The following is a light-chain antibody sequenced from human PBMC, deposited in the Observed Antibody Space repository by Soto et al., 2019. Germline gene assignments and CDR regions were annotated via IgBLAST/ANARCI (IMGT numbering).Light chain of an antibody. CDR2: EVV. V-gene: IGLV2-8*01. CDR3: KSYAGSNTYV. Sequence: QSALTQPASVSGSPEQSITISCTGTKNDIGVYDFVSWYQHHPGKAPRLIIYEVVQRPSGVPDRFSGSKSGNTASLTVSGLQAADEADYFCKSYAGSNTYVFGSGTKVTVL. J-gene: IGLJ1*01. CDR1: KNDIGVYDF.